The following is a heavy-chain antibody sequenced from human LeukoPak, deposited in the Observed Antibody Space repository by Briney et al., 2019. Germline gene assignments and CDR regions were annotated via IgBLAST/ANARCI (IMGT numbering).Heavy chain of an antibody. CDR3: AKDWGYSSSQGYYFDY. CDR2: ISGSGVAT. D-gene: IGHD6-13*01. V-gene: IGHV3-23*01. CDR1: GFTFSNYA. Sequence: GGSLRLSCATSGFTFSNYAVSWVRQAPGKGLEWVSSISGSGVATYSADSVKGRFTISRDNSKNTLYLQMSSLRAEDTAVYYCAKDWGYSSSQGYYFDYWGQGTPVTVSS. J-gene: IGHJ4*02.